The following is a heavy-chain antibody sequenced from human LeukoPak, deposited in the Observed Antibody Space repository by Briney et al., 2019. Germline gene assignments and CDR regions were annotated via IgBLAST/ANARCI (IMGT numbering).Heavy chain of an antibody. CDR3: ARQGSRWLQLVDY. J-gene: IGHJ4*02. Sequence: SQTLSLTCTVSGGSISSGGYYWSWIRQHPGKGLEWIGYVYYSGSTNYNPSLKSRVTISIDTSKNQFSLKLSSVTAADTAVYYCARQGSRWLQLVDYWGQGTLATVSS. V-gene: IGHV4-31*03. CDR2: VYYSGST. CDR1: GGSISSGGYY. D-gene: IGHD5-24*01.